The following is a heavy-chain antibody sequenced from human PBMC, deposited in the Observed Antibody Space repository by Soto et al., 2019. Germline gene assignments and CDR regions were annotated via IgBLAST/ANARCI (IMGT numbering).Heavy chain of an antibody. V-gene: IGHV3-11*06. J-gene: IGHJ5*02. CDR3: ARDRGDYDILTGRNWFDP. D-gene: IGHD3-9*01. Sequence: PGGSLRLSCAASGFTFSYYYMSWIRQAPGKGLEWVSYISSSSSYTNYADSVKGRFTISRDNAKNSLYLQMNSLRAEDTAVYYCARDRGDYDILTGRNWFDPWGQGTLVTVSS. CDR2: ISSSSSYT. CDR1: GFTFSYYY.